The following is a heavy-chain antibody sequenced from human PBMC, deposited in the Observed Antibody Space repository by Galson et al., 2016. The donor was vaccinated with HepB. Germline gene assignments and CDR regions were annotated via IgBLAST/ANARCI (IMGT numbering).Heavy chain of an antibody. D-gene: IGHD6-13*01. Sequence: SLRLSCAASGFTFSSYPMHWVRQAPGKGXXXVAXXXFXXXHKXXXDSVGGRXTISRDNSKKTLYLQMNSLRADDTAVYYCAKGEAASSWYAPFDYWGQGTLVTVSA. CDR1: GFTFSSYP. J-gene: IGHJ4*02. V-gene: IGHV3-30*18. CDR3: AKGEAASSWYAPFDY. CDR2: XXFXXXHK.